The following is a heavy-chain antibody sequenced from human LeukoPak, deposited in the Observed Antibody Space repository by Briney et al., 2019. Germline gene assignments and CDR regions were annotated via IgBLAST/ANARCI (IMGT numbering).Heavy chain of an antibody. Sequence: GASVKVSCKASGGTFSSYAISWVRQAPGQGLEWMGEIIPIFGTANYAQKFQGRVTITADKSTSIAYMELSSLRSEDTAVYYCARLIGVVQDYWGQGTLVTVSS. CDR2: IIPIFGTA. CDR1: GGTFSSYA. D-gene: IGHD3-22*01. V-gene: IGHV1-69*06. J-gene: IGHJ4*02. CDR3: ARLIGVVQDY.